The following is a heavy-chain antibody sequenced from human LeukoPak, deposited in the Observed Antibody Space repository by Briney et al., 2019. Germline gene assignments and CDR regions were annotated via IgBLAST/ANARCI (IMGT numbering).Heavy chain of an antibody. J-gene: IGHJ6*03. V-gene: IGHV3-30*02. CDR3: ARVGSRLASPPYYYYMDV. CDR1: RFTFSSYG. D-gene: IGHD2-2*01. Sequence: HPGGSLRLSCAASRFTFSSYGMHWVRQAPGKGLEWVAFIRYDGSNKYYADSVKGRFTISRDNSKNTLYLQMNSLRAEDTAVYYCARVGSRLASPPYYYYMDVWGKGTTVTVSS. CDR2: IRYDGSNK.